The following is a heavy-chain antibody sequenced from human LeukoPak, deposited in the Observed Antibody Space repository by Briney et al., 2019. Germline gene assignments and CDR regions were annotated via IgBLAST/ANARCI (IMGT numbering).Heavy chain of an antibody. J-gene: IGHJ6*03. V-gene: IGHV5-51*01. CDR1: GYSFTSYW. CDR3: ARLAFCTNAVCFSNYYYSMDV. D-gene: IGHD2-8*01. CDR2: IYPVDSDT. Sequence: GESLKISCKGSGYSFTSYWIGWVRQMPGKGLEWMGIIYPVDSDTKYSPSFQGQVTISADKSISTAYLQWSSLKASDTAMYYCARLAFCTNAVCFSNYYYSMDVWGRGTTVTVSS.